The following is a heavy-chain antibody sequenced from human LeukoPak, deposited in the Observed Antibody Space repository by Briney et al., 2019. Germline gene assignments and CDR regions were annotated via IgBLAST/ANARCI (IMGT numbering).Heavy chain of an antibody. CDR3: AAQWSPTTYWFDP. D-gene: IGHD2-15*01. CDR1: GGTFSSYA. CDR2: IIPIFGTA. V-gene: IGHV1-69*05. Sequence: SVKVSCKASGGTFSSYAISWVREAPGQGLEWMGGIIPIFGTANYAQKFQGRVTITTDESTSTAYMELSSLRSEDTAVYYCAAQWSPTTYWFDPWGQGTLVTVSS. J-gene: IGHJ5*02.